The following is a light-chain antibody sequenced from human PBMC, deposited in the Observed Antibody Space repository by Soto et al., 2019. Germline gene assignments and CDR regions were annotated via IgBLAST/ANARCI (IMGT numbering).Light chain of an antibody. J-gene: IGLJ2*01. V-gene: IGLV1-44*01. CDR3: AAWDDSLNGVV. CDR2: SSN. CDR1: SSNIGSNS. Sequence: QSVLTQPPSASGTHRQRVTISCSGSSSNIGSNSVNWYQQLPGTAPKLLMYSSNQRPSGVPDRFSGSKSGTSASLAISGLQSEDEADYYCAAWDDSLNGVVFGGGTKLTVL.